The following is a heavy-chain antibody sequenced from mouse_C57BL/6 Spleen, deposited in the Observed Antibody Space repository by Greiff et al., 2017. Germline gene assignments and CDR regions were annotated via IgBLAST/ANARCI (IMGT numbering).Heavy chain of an antibody. CDR2: ISSGGDYI. CDR3: TRDYYGSSRYFDV. J-gene: IGHJ1*03. Sequence: EVNVVESGEGLVKPGGSLKLSCAASGFTFSSYAMSWVRQTPEKRLEWVAYISSGGDYIYYADTVKGRFTISRDNARNTLYLQMSSLKSEDTAMYYCTRDYYGSSRYFDVWGTGTTVTVSS. D-gene: IGHD1-1*01. V-gene: IGHV5-9-1*02. CDR1: GFTFSSYA.